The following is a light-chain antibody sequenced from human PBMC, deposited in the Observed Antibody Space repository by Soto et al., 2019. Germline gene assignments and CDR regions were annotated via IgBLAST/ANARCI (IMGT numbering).Light chain of an antibody. CDR1: SSDVGNYKY. CDR2: EVS. CDR3: SSYAGSILLV. V-gene: IGLV2-8*01. Sequence: QSALTQSPSASGSPGQSVTISCTGTSSDVGNYKYVSWYQQHPGKAPKLMIYEVSKRPSGVPDRFSGSKSGNTASLTVSGLQVEYEADYYCSSYAGSILLVFGGGTKLTVL. J-gene: IGLJ2*01.